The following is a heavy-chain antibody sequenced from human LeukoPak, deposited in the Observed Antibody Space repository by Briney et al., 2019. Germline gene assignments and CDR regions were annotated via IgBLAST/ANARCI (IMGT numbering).Heavy chain of an antibody. V-gene: IGHV4-34*01. CDR2: INHSGGT. D-gene: IGHD3-9*01. J-gene: IGHJ4*02. CDR3: AGHYDILPGYDY. Sequence: PSETLSLTCAVYGGSFSGYYWSWIRQPPGKGLEWIGEINHSGGTNYNPSLKSRVTISVDTSKNQFSLKLISVTAAATAVYFCAGHYDILPGYDYWGQGTLVTVSS. CDR1: GGSFSGYY.